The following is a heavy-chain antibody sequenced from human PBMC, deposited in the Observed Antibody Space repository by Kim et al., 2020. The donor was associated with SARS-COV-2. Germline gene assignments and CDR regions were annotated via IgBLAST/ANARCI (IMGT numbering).Heavy chain of an antibody. V-gene: IGHV4-34*01. J-gene: IGHJ6*02. CDR3: ARGGPYNRYCSSTSCYEIAYYYYYGMDV. D-gene: IGHD2-2*01. Sequence: SETLSLTCAVYGGSFSGYYWSWIRQPPGKGLEWIGEINHSGSTNYNPSLKSRVTISVDTSKNQFSLKLSSVTAADTAVYYCARGGPYNRYCSSTSCYEIAYYYYYGMDVWGQGTTVTVSS. CDR1: GGSFSGYY. CDR2: INHSGST.